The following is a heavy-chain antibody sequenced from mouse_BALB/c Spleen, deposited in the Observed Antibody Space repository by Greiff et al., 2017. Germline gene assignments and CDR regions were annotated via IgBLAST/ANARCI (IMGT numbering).Heavy chain of an antibody. CDR1: GFNIKDTY. V-gene: IGHV14-3*02. J-gene: IGHJ2*01. Sequence: EVQLQQSGAELVKPGASVKLSCTASGFNIKDTYMHWVKQRPEQGLEWIGRIDPANGNTKYDPKFQGKATITADTSSNTAYLQLSSLTSEDTAVYYCARDYYGSSYFDDWGQGTTLTGSS. D-gene: IGHD1-1*01. CDR2: IDPANGNT. CDR3: ARDYYGSSYFDD.